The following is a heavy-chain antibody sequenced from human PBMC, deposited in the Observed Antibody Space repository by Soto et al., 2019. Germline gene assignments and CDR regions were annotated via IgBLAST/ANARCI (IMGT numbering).Heavy chain of an antibody. CDR2: ISGYNGHP. CDR3: ARRVYDDLYYMDV. V-gene: IGHV1-18*01. Sequence: QGQLVQSGAEVKRPGASVKVSCKASGYSFTSYGISWVRQAPGQGLEWMGWISGYNGHPTYAQKVQDRVTMTTDTSTSTAYMEPRSLRSDDTAVYYCARRVYDDLYYMDVWGKGTTVTVSS. J-gene: IGHJ6*03. D-gene: IGHD3-3*01. CDR1: GYSFTSYG.